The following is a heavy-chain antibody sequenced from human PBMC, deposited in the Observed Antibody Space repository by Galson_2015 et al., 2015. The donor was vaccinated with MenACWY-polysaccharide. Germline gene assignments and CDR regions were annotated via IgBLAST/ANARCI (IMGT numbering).Heavy chain of an antibody. Sequence: SLRLSCAGSGFTFSNAWMNWVRQAPGKGLEWISRIKSKVDGETIEYAAAVKGRFTISRDDLEHTVYLQMNSPKIEDTAVYFCATGGLGLDYWGQGTLATVSS. V-gene: IGHV3-15*01. J-gene: IGHJ4*02. CDR2: IKSKVDGETI. CDR1: GFTFSNAW. CDR3: ATGGLGLDY. D-gene: IGHD3-10*01.